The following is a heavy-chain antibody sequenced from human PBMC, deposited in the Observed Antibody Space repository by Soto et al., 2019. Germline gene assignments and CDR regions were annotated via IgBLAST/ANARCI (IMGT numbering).Heavy chain of an antibody. V-gene: IGHV1-18*01. CDR3: ARGQSRRVVVAATPPDY. D-gene: IGHD2-15*01. CDR2: ISAYNGNT. CDR1: GYTFTSYG. Sequence: ASVKVSCKASGYTFTSYGISCVRQAPGQGLEWMGWISAYNGNTNYAQKLQGRVTMTTDTSTSTAYMELRSLRSDDTAVYYCARGQSRRVVVAATPPDYWGQGTLVTVSS. J-gene: IGHJ4*02.